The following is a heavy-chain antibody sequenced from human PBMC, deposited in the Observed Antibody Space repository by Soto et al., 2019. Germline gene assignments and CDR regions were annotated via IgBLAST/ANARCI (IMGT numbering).Heavy chain of an antibody. CDR1: GFTFSSHA. Sequence: GGSLRLSCAASGFTFSSHAMHWVRQAPGKGLEWVAVISYDGSNKYYADSVKGRFTISRDNSKNTLYLQMNSLRAEDTAVYYCARAGYSSGWTYYYYGMDVWGQGTTVTVSS. J-gene: IGHJ6*02. D-gene: IGHD6-19*01. V-gene: IGHV3-30-3*01. CDR2: ISYDGSNK. CDR3: ARAGYSSGWTYYYYGMDV.